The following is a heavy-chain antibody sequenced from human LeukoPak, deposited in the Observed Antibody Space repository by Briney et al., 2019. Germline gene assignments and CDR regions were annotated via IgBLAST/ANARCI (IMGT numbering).Heavy chain of an antibody. CDR2: IYYSGNT. CDR3: ASHPQRYCDRVRCYLNWFDH. D-gene: IGHD2-21*01. Sequence: PSETLSLTCTVSGGPISSSNYHWGWIRQPPGKGLEWIGSIYYSGNTYHNPSLRSRVTISVDTSKSQFSLKLSSVAAADTAVYYCASHPQRYCDRVRCYLNWFDHWGQGTLVTVSS. J-gene: IGHJ5*02. CDR1: GGPISSSNYH. V-gene: IGHV4-39*01.